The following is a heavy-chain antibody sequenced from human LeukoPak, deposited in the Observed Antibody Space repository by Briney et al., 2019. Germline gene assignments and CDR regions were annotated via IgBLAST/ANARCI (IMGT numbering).Heavy chain of an antibody. Sequence: ASVKVSCKASGGTFSSYAISWVRQAPGQGLERMGRIIPIFGIANHAQKFQGRVTITADKSTSTAYMELSSLRSEDTAVYYCAGSDCSGGSCYRVFWFDPWGQGTLVTVSS. J-gene: IGHJ5*02. D-gene: IGHD2-15*01. V-gene: IGHV1-69*04. CDR1: GGTFSSYA. CDR2: IIPIFGIA. CDR3: AGSDCSGGSCYRVFWFDP.